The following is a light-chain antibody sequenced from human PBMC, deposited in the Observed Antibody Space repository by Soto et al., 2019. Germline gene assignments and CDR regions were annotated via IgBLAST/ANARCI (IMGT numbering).Light chain of an antibody. J-gene: IGLJ1*01. CDR3: SSKRTTASLV. CDR1: SSDVGAYNY. Sequence: QSVLTQPASVSGSPGQTITIFCTGTSSDVGAYNYVSWYQQHPGKAPKLMIYEVSNRPSGVSDRFSGSKSGNTASLTISGLRAADEADYYCSSKRTTASLVFGTGTKVTVL. V-gene: IGLV2-14*01. CDR2: EVS.